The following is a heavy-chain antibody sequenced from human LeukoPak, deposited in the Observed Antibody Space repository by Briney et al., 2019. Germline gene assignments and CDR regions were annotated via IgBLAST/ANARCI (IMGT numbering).Heavy chain of an antibody. Sequence: SETLSLTCAVYGGSFSGYYWSWIRQPPGKGLEWIGEINHSGSTNYNPSLKSRVTISVDTSKNQFSLKLSSVTAADTAVYYCARIDYGGNSEGFDYWGQGTLVTVSS. CDR3: ARIDYGGNSEGFDY. CDR1: GGSFSGYY. D-gene: IGHD4-23*01. J-gene: IGHJ4*02. CDR2: INHSGST. V-gene: IGHV4-34*01.